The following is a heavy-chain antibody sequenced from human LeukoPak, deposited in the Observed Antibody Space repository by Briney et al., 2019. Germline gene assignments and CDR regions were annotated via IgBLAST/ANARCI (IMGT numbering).Heavy chain of an antibody. D-gene: IGHD6-13*01. J-gene: IGHJ5*02. V-gene: IGHV1-69*01. CDR3: ARDRSSSSSWANWFDP. CDR2: IIPIFGTA. Sequence: ASVKVSCKASGGTFSSYAISWVRQAPGQGLEWMGGIIPIFGTANYAQKFQGRVTITADESTSTAYMELSSLRSEDTAVYYCARDRSSSSSWANWFDPWGQGTLVTVSS. CDR1: GGTFSSYA.